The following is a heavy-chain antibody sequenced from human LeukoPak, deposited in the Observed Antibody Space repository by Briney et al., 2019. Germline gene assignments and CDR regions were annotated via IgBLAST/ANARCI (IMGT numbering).Heavy chain of an antibody. CDR3: ARLLDNDASGDPDTFDM. J-gene: IGHJ3*02. Sequence: SETLSLTCSVSGGSMSRHYWSWIRQPPGKGLEWIGYIYYNGKTYYNPSLRSRVTMSIDTSTSLFSLKLTSVTAADTAVYSCARLLDNDASGDPDTFDMWGQGTVVTVSS. V-gene: IGHV4-59*11. CDR2: IYYNGKT. CDR1: GGSMSRHY. D-gene: IGHD3-22*01.